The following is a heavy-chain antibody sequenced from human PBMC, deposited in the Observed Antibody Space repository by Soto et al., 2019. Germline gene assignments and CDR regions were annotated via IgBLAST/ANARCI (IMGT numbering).Heavy chain of an antibody. V-gene: IGHV2-26*01. D-gene: IGHD6-19*01. CDR3: ARIWYSSGWYFHYGMDV. CDR1: GFSLSSAGMV. CDR2: IFSNDEK. J-gene: IGHJ6*02. Sequence: SGPTLVNPTETVTLTCTVSGFSLSSAGMVVSWIRQPPGKALEWLAHIFSNDEKSYSIFLKNRVTISKDTSQSQVVLTMTNMEPVDTATYYCARIWYSSGWYFHYGMDVWGQGTTVTVSS.